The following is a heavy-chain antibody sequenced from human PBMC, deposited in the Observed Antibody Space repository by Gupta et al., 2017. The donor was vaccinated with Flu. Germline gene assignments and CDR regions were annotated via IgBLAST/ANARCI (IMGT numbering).Heavy chain of an antibody. Sequence: QVQLVESGGGVVQPGNSLRLSCAASGFTFSRYGMHWVRQAPGKGLEWVALIWYDGSNIHYADSVKGRFTISRDSSKNTLYLQMNSLRVEDTAVYYCARDEFSTGAVDYWGHGTLVTVSS. CDR3: ARDEFSTGAVDY. J-gene: IGHJ4*01. CDR2: IWYDGSNI. V-gene: IGHV3-33*01. CDR1: GFTFSRYG. D-gene: IGHD7-27*01.